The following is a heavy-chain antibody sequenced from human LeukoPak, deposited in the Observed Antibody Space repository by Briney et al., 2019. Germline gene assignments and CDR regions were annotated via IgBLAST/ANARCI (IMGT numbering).Heavy chain of an antibody. D-gene: IGHD3-3*01. CDR2: ISGSGGST. CDR1: GFTFSSYA. V-gene: IGHV3-23*01. CDR3: AKRPAGVVIVYYFDY. J-gene: IGHJ4*02. Sequence: GGSLGLSCAASGFTFSSYAMSWVRQAPGKGLEWVSAISGSGGSTYYADSVKGRFTISRDNSKNTLYLQMNSLRAEDTAVYYCAKRPAGVVIVYYFDYWGQGTLVTVSS.